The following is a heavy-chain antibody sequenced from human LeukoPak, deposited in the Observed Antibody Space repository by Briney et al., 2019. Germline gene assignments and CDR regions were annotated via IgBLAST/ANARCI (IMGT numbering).Heavy chain of an antibody. D-gene: IGHD3-10*01. Sequence: SETLSLTCTVSGGSISNYYWNWIRQPPGKGLEWIGYIYYSGNTNYNPSLKSRVTTSIDTSKNQFSLKLGSVTAADTAVYYCARASRGDVGGVDSWGQGTLVTVSS. J-gene: IGHJ5*02. CDR3: ARASRGDVGGVDS. V-gene: IGHV4-59*01. CDR2: IYYSGNT. CDR1: GGSISNYY.